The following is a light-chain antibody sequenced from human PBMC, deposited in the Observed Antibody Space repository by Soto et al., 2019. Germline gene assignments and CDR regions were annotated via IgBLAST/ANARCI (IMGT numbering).Light chain of an antibody. CDR2: GES. CDR3: QQYTNWRT. CDR1: QSVSSN. Sequence: EIVMTQSPATLSVSPGERATLSCRASQSVSSNVAWYQQKPGQAPRLLIYGESTRATGIPARFSGSGSGTEFTLTISSLQSEDFAVYYCQQYTNWRTFGQGTKVDIK. J-gene: IGKJ1*01. V-gene: IGKV3-15*01.